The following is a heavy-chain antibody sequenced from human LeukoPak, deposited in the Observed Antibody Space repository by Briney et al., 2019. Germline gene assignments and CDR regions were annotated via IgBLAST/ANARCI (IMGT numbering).Heavy chain of an antibody. CDR2: ISGSDGST. CDR3: AKGRGYCTGGSCYSDY. J-gene: IGHJ4*02. D-gene: IGHD2-15*01. Sequence: GGSLRLSCTASGFTFSNYAISWVRQAPGKGLEWVSTISGSDGSTYYADSVKGRFTISRDNSKNTLYLQMNSLRVEDTAIYYCAKGRGYCTGGSCYSDYWGEGTLVTVSS. CDR1: GFTFSNYA. V-gene: IGHV3-23*01.